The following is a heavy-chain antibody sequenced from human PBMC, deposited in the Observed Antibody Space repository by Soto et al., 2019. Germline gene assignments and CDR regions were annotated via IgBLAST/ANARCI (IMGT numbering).Heavy chain of an antibody. CDR3: ARDGGRCIIPGCGPLAY. CDR2: IYPSGST. J-gene: IGHJ4*02. V-gene: IGHV4-4*02. CDR1: GGSISTSNW. Sequence: QVQLQESGPGLAKPSGTLSLTCAVSGGSISTSNWWSWVRRPPGKGLEWIGEIYPSGSTNYHPSLDGRVSISLDKSQNQSSPTLSSVTAADTAVYYCARDGGRCIIPGCGPLAYWGQGLLVTVSS. D-gene: IGHD2-2*01.